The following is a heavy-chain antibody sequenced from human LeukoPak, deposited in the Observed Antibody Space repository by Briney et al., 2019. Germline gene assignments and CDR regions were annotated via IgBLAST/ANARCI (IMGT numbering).Heavy chain of an antibody. CDR2: ISAYNGNT. Sequence: ASVKVSCKAPGYTFTSYGISWVRQAPGQGLEWMGWISAYNGNTNYAQKLQGRVTMTTDTSTSTAYMELRSLRSDDTAVYYCARERGATILYYFDYWGQGTLVTVSS. CDR3: ARERGATILYYFDY. V-gene: IGHV1-18*01. D-gene: IGHD5-12*01. CDR1: GYTFTSYG. J-gene: IGHJ4*02.